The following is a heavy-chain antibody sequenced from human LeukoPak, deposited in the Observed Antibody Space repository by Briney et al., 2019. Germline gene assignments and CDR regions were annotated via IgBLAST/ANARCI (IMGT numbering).Heavy chain of an antibody. D-gene: IGHD3-10*01. Sequence: GGSLRLSCGASGFTFSSYAMSWVRQAPGKGLEWVSAISGCGGSTYYADSVKGRFTISRDNSKNTLYMQIKSLRAEDTAVYYCAKEEIRRGFFDYWGQGTLVSVSS. V-gene: IGHV3-23*01. CDR2: ISGCGGST. J-gene: IGHJ4*02. CDR1: GFTFSSYA. CDR3: AKEEIRRGFFDY.